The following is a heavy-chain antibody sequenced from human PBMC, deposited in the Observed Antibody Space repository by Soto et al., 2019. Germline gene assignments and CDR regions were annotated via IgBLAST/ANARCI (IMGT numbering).Heavy chain of an antibody. CDR1: GFTFSSYA. Sequence: PGGSLRLSCAASGFTFSSYAMSWVRHAPGKGLEWVSAISGSGGSTYYADSVKGRFTISRDNSKNTLYLQMNGLRAEDTAVYYCAKDHDYYGSGRPNWFDPWGQGTLVTVSS. V-gene: IGHV3-23*01. J-gene: IGHJ5*02. D-gene: IGHD3-10*01. CDR2: ISGSGGST. CDR3: AKDHDYYGSGRPNWFDP.